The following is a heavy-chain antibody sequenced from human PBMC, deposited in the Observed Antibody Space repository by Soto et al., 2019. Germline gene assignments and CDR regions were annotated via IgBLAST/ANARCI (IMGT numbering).Heavy chain of an antibody. CDR3: AKGRAYYDSSGYYYPPPDAFDI. V-gene: IGHV3-23*01. J-gene: IGHJ3*02. Sequence: RLSCAASGFTFSSYAMSWVRQAPGKGLEWVSAISGSGGSTYYADSVKGRFTISRDNSKNTLYLQMNSLRAEDTAVYYCAKGRAYYDSSGYYYPPPDAFDIWGQGTMVTVSS. D-gene: IGHD3-22*01. CDR2: ISGSGGST. CDR1: GFTFSSYA.